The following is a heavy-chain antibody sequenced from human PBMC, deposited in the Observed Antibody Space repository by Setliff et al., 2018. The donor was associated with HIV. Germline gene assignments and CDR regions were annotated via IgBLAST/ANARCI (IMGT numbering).Heavy chain of an antibody. CDR1: GFPFSLYS. Sequence: TPGGSLRLSCTASGFPFSLYSMNWVRQTPGRGLEWVSSINGNTLYISYAASVRRRFTISRDNAKGSLYLQLTSLRPEDTGVYFCARVCSSTSLDYWGQGILVTVSS. CDR2: INGNTLYI. J-gene: IGHJ4*02. D-gene: IGHD6-13*01. V-gene: IGHV3-21*06. CDR3: ARVCSSTSLDY.